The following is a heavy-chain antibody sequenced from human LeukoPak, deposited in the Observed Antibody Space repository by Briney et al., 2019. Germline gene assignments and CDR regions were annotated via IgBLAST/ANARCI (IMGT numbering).Heavy chain of an antibody. CDR2: MNPNSGNT. CDR3: ARSDYDILTGYYYFDY. V-gene: IGHV1-8*03. Sequence: ASVKVSCKASGYTFTSYDINWVRQATGQGLEWMGWMNPNSGNTGYAQKFQGRVTITRNTSISTAHMELSSLRSEDTAVYYCARSDYDILTGYYYFDYWGQGTLVTVSS. CDR1: GYTFTSYD. J-gene: IGHJ4*02. D-gene: IGHD3-9*01.